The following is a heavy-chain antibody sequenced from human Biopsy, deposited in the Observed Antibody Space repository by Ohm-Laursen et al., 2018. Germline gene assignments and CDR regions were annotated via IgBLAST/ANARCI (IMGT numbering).Heavy chain of an antibody. Sequence: GTLSLTCAVSGGSFTGHYWTWIRQPPGRGLEWIGHISHTGYTSYKSSLKSRVTISLDTSRKHFSLRLTSLAAADTAVYYCARGSNEYGGLYFPHWGQGTLVTVSS. CDR1: GGSFTGHY. V-gene: IGHV4-59*11. J-gene: IGHJ1*01. D-gene: IGHD4-23*01. CDR2: ISHTGYT. CDR3: ARGSNEYGGLYFPH.